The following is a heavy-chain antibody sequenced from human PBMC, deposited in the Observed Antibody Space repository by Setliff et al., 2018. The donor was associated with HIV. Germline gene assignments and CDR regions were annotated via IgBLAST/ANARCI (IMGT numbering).Heavy chain of an antibody. V-gene: IGHV3-74*01. J-gene: IGHJ2*01. Sequence: GGSLRLSCAASDFTFSRYWMTWVRQAPGKGLVWVSRINSDGSSTSYADSVKGRFTISRDNAKNTLYLQMNSLRAEDTAVYYCARSSVRRGSSSWYSEDSYWYFDLWGRGTLVTVSS. CDR1: DFTFSRYW. CDR2: INSDGSST. D-gene: IGHD6-13*01. CDR3: ARSSVRRGSSSWYSEDSYWYFDL.